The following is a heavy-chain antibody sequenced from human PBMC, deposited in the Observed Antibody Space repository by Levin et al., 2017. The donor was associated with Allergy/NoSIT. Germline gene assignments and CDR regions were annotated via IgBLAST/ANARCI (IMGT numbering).Heavy chain of an antibody. CDR3: ARADYVFDY. CDR1: GGSISSSSYY. D-gene: IGHD4-17*01. Sequence: SQTLSLTCTVSGGSISSSSYYWGWIRQPPGKGLEWIGSIYYSGSTYYNPSLKSRVTISGDTSKNQFSLKLSSVTAADTAVYYCARADYVFDYWGQGTLVTVSS. V-gene: IGHV4-39*07. CDR2: IYYSGST. J-gene: IGHJ4*02.